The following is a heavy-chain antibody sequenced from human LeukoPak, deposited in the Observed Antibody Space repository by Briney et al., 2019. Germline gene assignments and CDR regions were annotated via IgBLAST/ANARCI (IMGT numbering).Heavy chain of an antibody. V-gene: IGHV4-34*01. CDR3: AIRLGRSGQNWFDP. D-gene: IGHD7-27*01. CDR1: GGSFSGYY. CDR2: INHSGST. Sequence: PSETLSLTCAVYGGSFSGYYWSWIRQPPGKGLEWIGEINHSGSTNYNPSLKSRVTMSVDTSKNQFSLKLSSVTAADTAVYYCAIRLGRSGQNWFDPWGQGTLVTVSS. J-gene: IGHJ5*02.